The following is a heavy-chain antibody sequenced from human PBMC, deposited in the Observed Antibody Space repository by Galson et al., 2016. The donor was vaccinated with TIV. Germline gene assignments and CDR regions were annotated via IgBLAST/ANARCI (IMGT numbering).Heavy chain of an antibody. CDR2: IYDDGST. D-gene: IGHD2-21*01. Sequence: SLRLSCAASGLIVTSNSTTWVRQAPGKGLEWVALIYDDGSTIYADSVKGRFTISRDNSKNMLYLQMTSLRADDTAFYYCARDRRHCGNECYLRYYYGMDVWGQGTTVTVSS. V-gene: IGHV3-66*02. J-gene: IGHJ6*02. CDR1: GLIVTSNS. CDR3: ARDRRHCGNECYLRYYYGMDV.